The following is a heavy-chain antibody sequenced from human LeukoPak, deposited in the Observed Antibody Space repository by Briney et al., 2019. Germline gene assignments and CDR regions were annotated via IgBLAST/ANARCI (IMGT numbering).Heavy chain of an antibody. V-gene: IGHV3-7*01. D-gene: IGHD6-6*01. CDR2: IKQDGSEK. CDR1: GFIFSSYW. Sequence: GGSLRLSCAASGFIFSSYWMSWVRQAPGKGLEWVANIKQDGSEKYYVDSAKGRFIISRDNAKNSLYLQMNSLRAEDTAVYYCAREIPSSSSSAFDIWGQGTMVTVSS. CDR3: AREIPSSSSSAFDI. J-gene: IGHJ3*02.